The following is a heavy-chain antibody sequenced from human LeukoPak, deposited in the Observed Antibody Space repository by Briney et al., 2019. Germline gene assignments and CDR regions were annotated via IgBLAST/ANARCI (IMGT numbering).Heavy chain of an antibody. V-gene: IGHV3-73*01. CDR2: IRDKSNSYAT. Sequence: GGSLRLSCAASGFTFSGSAIHWVRQASGKGLEWVGRIRDKSNSYATAYAASVKGRFTISRDDSKNTAYLQMNSLKTEDTAVYYCTRQPNFDFWGQGTLVTVSS. CDR1: GFTFSGSA. CDR3: TRQPNFDF. J-gene: IGHJ4*02.